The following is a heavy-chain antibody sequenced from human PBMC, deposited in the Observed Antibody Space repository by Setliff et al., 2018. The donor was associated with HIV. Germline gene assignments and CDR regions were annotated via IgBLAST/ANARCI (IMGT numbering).Heavy chain of an antibody. Sequence: SETLSLTCAVYGGSFSGYYWSWIRQPPGKGLEWIGEVTHSGRTNYNPSLESRVTTSVDTSKKQFPLRLTSVTAADTAVYYCARGVRDNSGWSPYYFDYWGQGTLVTVSS. D-gene: IGHD6-19*01. CDR1: GGSFSGYY. J-gene: IGHJ4*02. V-gene: IGHV4-34*01. CDR3: ARGVRDNSGWSPYYFDY. CDR2: VTHSGRT.